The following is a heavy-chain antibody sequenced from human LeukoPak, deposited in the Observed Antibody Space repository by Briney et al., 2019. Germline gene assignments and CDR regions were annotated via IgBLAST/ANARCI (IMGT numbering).Heavy chain of an antibody. CDR3: ARDRYYGMDV. CDR1: EFTFSSYW. Sequence: PGGSLRLSCAASEFTFSSYWMHWVRQVPGKGLAWVSRINSDGSSTSYADPVKGRFTISRDNAKNTLYLQMNSLRAEDTAVYYCARDRYYGMDVWGQGTTVTVSS. CDR2: INSDGSST. V-gene: IGHV3-74*01. J-gene: IGHJ6*02.